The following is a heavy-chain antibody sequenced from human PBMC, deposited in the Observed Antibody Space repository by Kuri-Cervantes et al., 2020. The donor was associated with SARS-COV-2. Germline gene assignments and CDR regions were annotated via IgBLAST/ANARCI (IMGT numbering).Heavy chain of an antibody. CDR1: GFTFSSYW. CDR2: INSDGSST. Sequence: LSLTCAASGFTFSSYWMHWVRQAPGKGLVWVSRINSDGSSTSYADSVKGRFTISRDNAKNTLYLQMNSRRAEDTAVYYCARDPVTPGYYYYYGMDVWGQGTTVTVSS. V-gene: IGHV3-74*01. D-gene: IGHD4-23*01. CDR3: ARDPVTPGYYYYYGMDV. J-gene: IGHJ6*02.